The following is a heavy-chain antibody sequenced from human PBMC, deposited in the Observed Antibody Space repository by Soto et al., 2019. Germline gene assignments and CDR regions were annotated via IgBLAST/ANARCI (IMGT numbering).Heavy chain of an antibody. D-gene: IGHD3-22*01. CDR1: GVTFSNYW. J-gene: IGHJ4*02. CDR2: TNSVGSCT. Sequence: GEVLRLSCAASGVTFSNYWMHSVLQASGKGLVWFLRTNSVGSCTCYADSVKGRFTISSDNAKTTQYQQINRLRAEDTAVYYGARGGEMKCYDSSGYLYWGQGTLVTDAS. V-gene: IGHV3-74*01. CDR3: ARGGEMKCYDSSGYLY.